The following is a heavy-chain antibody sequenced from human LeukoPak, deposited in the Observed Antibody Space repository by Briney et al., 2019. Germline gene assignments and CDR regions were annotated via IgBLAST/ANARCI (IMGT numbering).Heavy chain of an antibody. CDR3: AKDLSKSYGDYGTSGPFDI. CDR2: FSGSRGST. J-gene: IGHJ3*02. D-gene: IGHD4-17*01. CDR1: GFTFDSYA. V-gene: IGHV3-23*01. Sequence: GGSLRLSCAASGFTFDSYAMNWVRQAPGKGLEWVSGFSGSRGSTYYADSVKGRFTISRDNSKNTLYLQMNSLRAEDTAVYYCAKDLSKSYGDYGTSGPFDIWGQGTLVIVSS.